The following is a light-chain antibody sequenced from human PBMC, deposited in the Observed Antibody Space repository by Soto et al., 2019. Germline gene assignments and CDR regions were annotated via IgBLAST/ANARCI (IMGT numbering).Light chain of an antibody. CDR3: QQYDDWPLT. Sequence: EIVMTQSPATVSVSPGERVTLSCSASQSVNSNHLAWYQQKPGQAPRVLIYGASNRATGIPDRFSGSGSGTEFILTISGLQSEDFAVYYCQQYDDWPLTFGGGTKVEIK. CDR2: GAS. J-gene: IGKJ4*01. V-gene: IGKV3D-15*01. CDR1: QSVNSN.